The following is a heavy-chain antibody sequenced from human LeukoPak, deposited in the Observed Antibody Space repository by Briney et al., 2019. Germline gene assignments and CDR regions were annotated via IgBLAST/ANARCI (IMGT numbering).Heavy chain of an antibody. Sequence: ASVKVSCKASGYTFTSYYMHWVPQAPGQGLEWMGIINPSGGSTSYAQKFQGRVTMTRDTSTSTVYMELSSLRSEDTAVYYCARITTVTGYYYYGMDVWGQGTTVTVSS. CDR1: GYTFTSYY. J-gene: IGHJ6*02. CDR3: ARITTVTGYYYYGMDV. V-gene: IGHV1-46*01. D-gene: IGHD4-17*01. CDR2: INPSGGST.